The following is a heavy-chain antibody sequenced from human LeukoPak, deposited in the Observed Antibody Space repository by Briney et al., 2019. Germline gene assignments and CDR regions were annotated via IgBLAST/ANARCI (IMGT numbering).Heavy chain of an antibody. CDR1: GGSISSYY. J-gene: IGHJ6*03. V-gene: IGHV4-59*01. D-gene: IGHD3-10*01. CDR3: ARGGSESYRNYYYMDV. Sequence: SETLSLTCTVSGGSISSYYWIWIRQPPGKGLEWIGYIYYSGSTNYNLSLKSRVTISVDTSKNQFSLNLSSVTTADTAVYYCARGGSESYRNYYYMDVWGKGTTVTVSS. CDR2: IYYSGST.